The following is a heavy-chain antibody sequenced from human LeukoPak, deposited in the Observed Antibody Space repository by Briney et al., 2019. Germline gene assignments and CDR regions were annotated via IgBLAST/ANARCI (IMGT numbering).Heavy chain of an antibody. D-gene: IGHD3-22*01. V-gene: IGHV1-69*13. Sequence: VASVKVSCKASGGTFSSYAISWVRQAPGQGLEWMGGIIPIFGTANYAQKFQGRVTITAGESTSTAYMELSSLRSEDTAVYYCARGELPYYYDSSGYYALNYWGQGTLVTVSS. CDR2: IIPIFGTA. J-gene: IGHJ4*02. CDR1: GGTFSSYA. CDR3: ARGELPYYYDSSGYYALNY.